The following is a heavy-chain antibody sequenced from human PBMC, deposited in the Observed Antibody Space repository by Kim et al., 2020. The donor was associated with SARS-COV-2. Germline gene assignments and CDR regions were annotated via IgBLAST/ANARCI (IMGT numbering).Heavy chain of an antibody. CDR1: GDSISSRSYD. D-gene: IGHD3-3*01. J-gene: IGHJ5*02. CDR3: ARQVSGTSKFDP. Sequence: SETLSLTCTVFGDSISSRSYDWDWIRQPPGKGLEWIGTIFYSGTTYHNPSLKSRATISVDTSKNQFSLKVTSVTAADTAMYFCARQVSGTSKFDPWGQGTLVTVSS. V-gene: IGHV4-39*01. CDR2: IFYSGTT.